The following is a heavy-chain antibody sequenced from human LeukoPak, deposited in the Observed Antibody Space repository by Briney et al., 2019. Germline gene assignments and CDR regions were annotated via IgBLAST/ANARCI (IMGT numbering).Heavy chain of an antibody. Sequence: PSETLSLTCAVYGGSFSGDYWSWIRQPPGKGLEWIGEINHSGSTNYNPSLKSRVTISVDTSKNQFSLKLSSVTAADTAVYYCARERSSLGYWGQGTLVTVSS. CDR1: GGSFSGDY. CDR2: INHSGST. J-gene: IGHJ4*02. V-gene: IGHV4-34*01. D-gene: IGHD6-6*01. CDR3: ARERSSLGY.